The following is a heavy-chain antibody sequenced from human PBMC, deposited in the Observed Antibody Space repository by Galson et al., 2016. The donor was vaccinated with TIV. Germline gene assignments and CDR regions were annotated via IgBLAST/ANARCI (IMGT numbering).Heavy chain of an antibody. CDR2: ISYDASNK. CDR3: AREGGTYFHSYYYGMVV. CDR1: GFTFSRHW. D-gene: IGHD1-26*01. J-gene: IGHJ6*02. V-gene: IGHV3-30*07. Sequence: SLRLSCAASGFTFSRHWMSWVRQAPGKGPEWVAIISYDASNKYYADSVKGRFTISRDNSKYTLYLQMNSLRAEDTAVYYCAREGGTYFHSYYYGMVVWGQGTTVTVSS.